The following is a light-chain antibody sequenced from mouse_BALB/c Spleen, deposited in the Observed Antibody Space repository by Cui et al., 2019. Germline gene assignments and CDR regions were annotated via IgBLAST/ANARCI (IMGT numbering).Light chain of an antibody. CDR1: SSVSSSY. CDR2: STS. J-gene: IGKJ5*01. CDR3: HQWSSYPLT. Sequence: QIVLTQSPAIMSASPGEKVTLTCSASSSVSSSYLYWYQQKPGSSPKLWIYSTSNLASGVPARFSGSGSGTSYSLTISSIEAEDAASYFCHQWSSYPLTFGAGTKLELK. V-gene: IGKV4-79*01.